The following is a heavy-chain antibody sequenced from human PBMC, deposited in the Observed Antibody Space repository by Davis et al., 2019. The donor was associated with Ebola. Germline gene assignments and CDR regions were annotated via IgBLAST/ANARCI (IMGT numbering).Heavy chain of an antibody. Sequence: SLKISCAASGFTFDDYAMPWVRQAPGKGLEWVSGISWNSGSIGYADSVKGRFTISRDNAKNSLYLQMNSLRAEDTAVYYCAREGAPAAKSVYWGQGTLVTVSS. CDR2: ISWNSGSI. CDR3: AREGAPAAKSVY. D-gene: IGHD2-2*01. CDR1: GFTFDDYA. V-gene: IGHV3-9*01. J-gene: IGHJ4*02.